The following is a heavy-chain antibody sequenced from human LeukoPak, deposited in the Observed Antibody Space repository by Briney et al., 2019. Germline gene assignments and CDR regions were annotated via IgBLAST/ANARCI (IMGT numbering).Heavy chain of an antibody. CDR1: GFTFSSYS. V-gene: IGHV3-21*01. CDR2: ISSSSSYI. CDR3: ARAVAHYYDSSGSNDY. D-gene: IGHD3-22*01. Sequence: GGSLRLSCAASGFTFSSYSMNWVRQAPGKGLEWVSSISSSSSYIYYADSVKGRFTISRDNAKNSLYLQMNSLRAEDTAVYYCARAVAHYYDSSGSNDYWGQGTLVTVSS. J-gene: IGHJ4*02.